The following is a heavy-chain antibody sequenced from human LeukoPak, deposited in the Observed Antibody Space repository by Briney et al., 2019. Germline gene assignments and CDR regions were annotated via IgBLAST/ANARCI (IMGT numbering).Heavy chain of an antibody. Sequence: GGSLRLSCAASGFTFSTYSMTWASHPPGKWLEWVANIKRDGSDKIHVDSVKGRFTISRDNAKNSLYLQKNSLRVEDSAVYFCARDGGYCDTTTCYDRLDYWGQGALVTVSS. CDR1: GFTFSTYS. V-gene: IGHV3-7*04. CDR3: ARDGGYCDTTTCYDRLDY. D-gene: IGHD2-2*01. J-gene: IGHJ4*02. CDR2: IKRDGSDK.